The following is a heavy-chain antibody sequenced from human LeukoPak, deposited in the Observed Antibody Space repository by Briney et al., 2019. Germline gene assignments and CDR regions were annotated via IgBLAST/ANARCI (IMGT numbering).Heavy chain of an antibody. J-gene: IGHJ2*01. V-gene: IGHV5-51*01. D-gene: IGHD1-26*01. CDR3: ARRGPRSGSSGYRYFDL. Sequence: GESLKISCKGSGYSFTSYWIGWVRQMPGKGLEWMGIVYPGDSDTRYSPSFQGQVTISVDTSISTAYLQWSGLKASDSATYYCARRGPRSGSSGYRYFDLWGRGTLVTVSS. CDR1: GYSFTSYW. CDR2: VYPGDSDT.